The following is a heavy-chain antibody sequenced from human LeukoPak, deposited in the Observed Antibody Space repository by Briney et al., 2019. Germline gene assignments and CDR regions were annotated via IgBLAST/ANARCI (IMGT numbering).Heavy chain of an antibody. D-gene: IGHD3-3*01. CDR2: IYPGDSDT. CDR1: GYTFSSYW. J-gene: IGHJ4*02. CDR3: ARQNDFRLDY. Sequence: GESLKISCKGSGYTFSSYWIGWVRQMPGKGLEWMGIIYPGDSDTRYSPSLQGQVTISVDTSIGTAYLQRSSLKASDTAIYYCARQNDFRLDYWGQGTLVTVSS. V-gene: IGHV5-51*01.